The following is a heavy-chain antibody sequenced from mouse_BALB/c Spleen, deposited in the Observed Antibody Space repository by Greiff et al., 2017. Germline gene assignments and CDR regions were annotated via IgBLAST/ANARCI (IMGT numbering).Heavy chain of an antibody. CDR1: GYTFTSYT. V-gene: IGHV1-4*01. Sequence: QVQLKQSGAELARPGASVKMSCKASGYTFTSYTMHWVKQRPGQGLEWIGYINPSSGYTNYNQKFKDKATLTADKSSSTAYMQLSSLTSEDSAVYYCARCGNYPYYYAMDYWGQGTSVTVSS. D-gene: IGHD2-1*01. CDR3: ARCGNYPYYYAMDY. CDR2: INPSSGYT. J-gene: IGHJ4*01.